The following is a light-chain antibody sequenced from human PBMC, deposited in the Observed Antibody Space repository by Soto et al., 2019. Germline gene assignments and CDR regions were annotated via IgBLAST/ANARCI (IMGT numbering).Light chain of an antibody. Sequence: QPALTQPASVSGSPGQSITISCTGTSSDVGGYKYVSWYQQHPGKAPKLMIYEVTYRPSGVSNRFSGFKSGNTASLTISGLQAEDEADYYCCSYTSSSTLIFGGGTKLTVL. CDR1: SSDVGGYKY. J-gene: IGLJ2*01. CDR2: EVT. V-gene: IGLV2-14*01. CDR3: CSYTSSSTLI.